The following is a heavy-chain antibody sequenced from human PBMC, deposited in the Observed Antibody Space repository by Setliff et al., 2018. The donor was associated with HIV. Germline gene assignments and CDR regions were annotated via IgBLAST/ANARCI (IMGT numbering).Heavy chain of an antibody. D-gene: IGHD3-22*01. CDR2: IYYSGTT. CDR1: LGPISTDSFY. CDR3: AGDSGYPSNYLDP. J-gene: IGHJ5*02. Sequence: LSLTCTVSLGPISTDSFYWGWFRQPPGEGLEWMGSIYYSGTTYYAPSLETRLTISVDTSTNQFSLKLTSVTAADTAMYFCAGDSGYPSNYLDPWGQGILVTVSS. V-gene: IGHV4-39*02.